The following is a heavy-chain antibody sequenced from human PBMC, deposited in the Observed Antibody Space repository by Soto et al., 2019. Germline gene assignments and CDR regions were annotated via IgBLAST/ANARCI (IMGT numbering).Heavy chain of an antibody. CDR1: GVTFSGYY. Sequence: PGETLSLTCAVYGVTFSGYYWSWIRQPPGKGLEWIGEINHSGSTNYNPSLKSRVTISVETSKNQFSLKLSSVTAADTAVYYCARKLYYYDSSGYYLGYYYYYGMDVWGQGTTVTVSS. J-gene: IGHJ6*02. D-gene: IGHD3-22*01. CDR2: INHSGST. CDR3: ARKLYYYDSSGYYLGYYYYYGMDV. V-gene: IGHV4-34*01.